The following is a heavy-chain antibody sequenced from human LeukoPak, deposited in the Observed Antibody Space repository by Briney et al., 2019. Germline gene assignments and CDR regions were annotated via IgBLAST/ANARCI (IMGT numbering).Heavy chain of an antibody. D-gene: IGHD7-27*01. CDR1: GGSISSYY. CDR3: ATRKLGNDY. Sequence: KPSETLSLTCTVSGGSISSYYWSWIRQPPGKGLEWIGYIYYIGSTNYNPSLKSRVTISADTSKNQFSLKLYSVTAADTAVYYCATRKLGNDYWGQGTLVTVSS. CDR2: IYYIGST. V-gene: IGHV4-59*01. J-gene: IGHJ4*02.